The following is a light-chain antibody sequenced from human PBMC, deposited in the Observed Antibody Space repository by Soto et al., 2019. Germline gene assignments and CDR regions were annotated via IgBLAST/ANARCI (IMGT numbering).Light chain of an antibody. Sequence: EIVLTQSPGTLSLSPGERATLSCRASQSVSSSYLAWYQQKPGQAPRLLIYGASSRATGIPDRFSGSGSGTDCTVTISRLEPEDIAVYYCQQYGRSSITFGQRTRLEIK. CDR1: QSVSSSY. CDR2: GAS. V-gene: IGKV3-20*01. J-gene: IGKJ5*01. CDR3: QQYGRSSIT.